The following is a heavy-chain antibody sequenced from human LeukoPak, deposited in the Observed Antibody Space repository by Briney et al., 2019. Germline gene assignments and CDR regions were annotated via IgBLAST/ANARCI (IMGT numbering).Heavy chain of an antibody. CDR2: ISSSSSYI. Sequence: GGSLRLSCAASGFTFSSYSMNWVRQAPGKGLEWASSISSSSSYIYYADSVKGRFTISRDNAKNSLYLQMNSLRAEDTAVYYCARAMYSSSWYRHFDYWGQGTLVTVSS. D-gene: IGHD6-13*01. J-gene: IGHJ4*02. CDR1: GFTFSSYS. V-gene: IGHV3-21*01. CDR3: ARAMYSSSWYRHFDY.